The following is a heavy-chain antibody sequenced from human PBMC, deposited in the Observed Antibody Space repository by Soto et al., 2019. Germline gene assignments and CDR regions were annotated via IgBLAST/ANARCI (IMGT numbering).Heavy chain of an antibody. V-gene: IGHV1-18*01. CDR2: ISAYNGNT. Sequence: ASVTVSCKASGYTFTSYGISWVREAPGQGLEWMGWISAYNGNTNYAQRLQGRVTMTTDTSTSTAYMELRSLRSDDTAVYYCARDTSNYFDNWGQGTLVTVSS. J-gene: IGHJ4*02. CDR1: GYTFTSYG. D-gene: IGHD2-2*01. CDR3: ARDTSNYFDN.